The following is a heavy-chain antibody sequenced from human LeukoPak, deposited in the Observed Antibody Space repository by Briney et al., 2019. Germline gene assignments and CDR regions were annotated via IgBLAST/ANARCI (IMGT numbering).Heavy chain of an antibody. D-gene: IGHD2-2*01. J-gene: IGHJ5*02. CDR2: IVVGTGKT. Sequence: ASVKLSCKASGFTNSNSSVQWVRQARGQRPEWIGWIVVGTGKTNYAQKFQGRVTITADKSTSTAYMELSSLRSEDTAVYYCARDGSDIVVVPAYEAYWFDPWGQGTLVTVSS. CDR1: GFTNSNSS. V-gene: IGHV1-58*01. CDR3: ARDGSDIVVVPAYEAYWFDP.